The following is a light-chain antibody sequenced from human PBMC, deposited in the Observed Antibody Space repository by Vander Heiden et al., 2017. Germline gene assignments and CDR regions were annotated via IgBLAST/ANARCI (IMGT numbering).Light chain of an antibody. Sequence: DIHMTQPPSSLSASVGDRVTITCRASQSISSYLNWYQQKPGKAPKLLIYAASSLQSGVPSRFSGSGSGTDFTLTISSLQPEDFATYYCQQSYSTLFTFGPGTKVDIK. CDR1: QSISSY. CDR3: QQSYSTLFT. CDR2: AAS. V-gene: IGKV1-39*01. J-gene: IGKJ3*01.